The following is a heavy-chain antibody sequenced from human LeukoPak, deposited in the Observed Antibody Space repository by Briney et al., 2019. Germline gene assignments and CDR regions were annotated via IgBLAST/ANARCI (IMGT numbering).Heavy chain of an antibody. CDR3: ATITGNSRGAFDI. J-gene: IGHJ3*02. CDR2: IYYSGST. CDR1: GGSISSYY. V-gene: IGHV4-59*01. Sequence: PSETLSLTCTVSGGSISSYYWSWIRQPPGKGLEWIGYIYYSGSTNYNPSLKSRVTISVDTSKNQFSLKLSSVTAADTAVYYCATITGNSRGAFDIWGQGTMVTASS. D-gene: IGHD5-24*01.